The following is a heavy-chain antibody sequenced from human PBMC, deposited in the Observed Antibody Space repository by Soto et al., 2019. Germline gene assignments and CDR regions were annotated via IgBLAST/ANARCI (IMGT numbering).Heavy chain of an antibody. Sequence: QVQLVQSGAEVKKPGSSVKVSCKASGGTFSSYAISWVRQAPGQGLEWMGGIIPIFGTANYAQKFQGRVTITADESTSTAYMELSSLRSEDTAVYYYARMVGAGDYYYYGMDVWGQGTTVTVSS. CDR1: GGTFSSYA. V-gene: IGHV1-69*12. J-gene: IGHJ6*02. CDR2: IIPIFGTA. CDR3: ARMVGAGDYYYYGMDV. D-gene: IGHD3-10*02.